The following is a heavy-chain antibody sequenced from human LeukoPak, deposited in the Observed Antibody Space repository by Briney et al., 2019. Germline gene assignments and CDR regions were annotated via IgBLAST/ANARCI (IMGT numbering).Heavy chain of an antibody. CDR2: INSDGSTT. J-gene: IGHJ5*02. V-gene: IGHV3-74*01. CDR1: GFTFSSYW. CDR3: ARDNSVRDEAWWFNP. D-gene: IGHD5-24*01. Sequence: PGGSLRLSCAASGFTFSSYWMHWVRQAPGKGLVWVSRINSDGSTTNYADFVKGRFTISRDNAKNTLYLQMNSLRVEDTAVYYCARDNSVRDEAWWFNPWGQGTLVTVSS.